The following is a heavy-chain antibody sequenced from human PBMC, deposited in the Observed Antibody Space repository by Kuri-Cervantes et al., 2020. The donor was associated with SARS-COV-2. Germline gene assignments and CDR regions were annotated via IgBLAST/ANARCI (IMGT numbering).Heavy chain of an antibody. CDR2: ISWDGGRT. Sequence: GESLKISFAASGFTFDDYAMHWVRQVPGKGLEWVSLISWDGGRTYYADSVKGRFTISRDNTKNSLYLQMNTLRTEDTALYYCAKDKGSNEYSHPYFDSWGQGTLVTVSS. J-gene: IGHJ4*02. CDR3: AKDKGSNEYSHPYFDS. D-gene: IGHD4-11*01. V-gene: IGHV3-43D*03. CDR1: GFTFDDYA.